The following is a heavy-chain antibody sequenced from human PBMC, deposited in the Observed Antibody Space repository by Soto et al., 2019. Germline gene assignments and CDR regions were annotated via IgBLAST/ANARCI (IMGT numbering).Heavy chain of an antibody. J-gene: IGHJ5*02. CDR3: ARGGSTYYYGSGSYKRLDP. V-gene: IGHV4-34*01. D-gene: IGHD3-10*01. Sequence: PSETLSLTCAVYGGSFSGYYWSWIRQPPGKGLEWIGEINHSGSTNYNPSLKSRVTISVDTSKNQFSLKLSSVTAADTAVYYCARGGSTYYYGSGSYKRLDPWGQGTLVTVSS. CDR1: GGSFSGYY. CDR2: INHSGST.